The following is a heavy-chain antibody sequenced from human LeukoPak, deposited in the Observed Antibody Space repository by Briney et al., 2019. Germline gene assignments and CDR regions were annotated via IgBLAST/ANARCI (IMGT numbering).Heavy chain of an antibody. Sequence: GSLRLSCAASGFTVSSNYMSWIRQPPGKGLEWIGEINHSGSTNYNPSLKSRVTISVDTSKNQFSLKLSSVTAADTAVYYCARGIVVVPAAIGFDYWGQGTLVTVSS. D-gene: IGHD2-2*02. CDR2: INHSGST. CDR1: GFTVSSNY. J-gene: IGHJ4*02. CDR3: ARGIVVVPAAIGFDY. V-gene: IGHV4-34*01.